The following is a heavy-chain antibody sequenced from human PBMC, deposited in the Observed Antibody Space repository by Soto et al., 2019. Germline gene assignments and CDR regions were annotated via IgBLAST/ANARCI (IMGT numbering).Heavy chain of an antibody. J-gene: IGHJ4*02. CDR1: GYTFTGYY. D-gene: IGHD2-15*01. CDR3: ARDLAKGGGSAGFDY. Sequence: QVQLVQSGAEVKKPGASVKVSCKASGYTFTGYYIHWVRQAPGQRLEWMGWINPNSGGTKYPQKFQGKVDMTRATSIRTVYMSLTGLKSDDTAVYFCARDLAKGGGSAGFDYWGQGTLVAVSS. V-gene: IGHV1-2*02. CDR2: INPNSGGT.